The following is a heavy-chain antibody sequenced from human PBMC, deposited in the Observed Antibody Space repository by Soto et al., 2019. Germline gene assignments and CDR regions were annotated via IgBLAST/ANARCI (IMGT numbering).Heavy chain of an antibody. D-gene: IGHD3-22*01. CDR3: VIDSEYDSSCLIAE. V-gene: IGHV3-30-3*01. J-gene: IGHJ4*02. CDR1: GFTFSSYA. Sequence: GGSLILSSAASGFTFSSYAMHWVRQAPGKGLEWVAVISYDGSNKYYADSVKGRFTISRDNSKNTLYLQMNSLRAEDTAVYYCVIDSEYDSSCLIAEWAQGTLVTVSS. CDR2: ISYDGSNK.